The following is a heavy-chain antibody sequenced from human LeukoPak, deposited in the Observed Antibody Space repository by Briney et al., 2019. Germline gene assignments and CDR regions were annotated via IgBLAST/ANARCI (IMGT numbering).Heavy chain of an antibody. V-gene: IGHV3-23*01. Sequence: PGGSLRLSCAASGFTFSSYEMNWVRQAPGKGLEWVSAISGSGGSTYYADSVKGRFTISRDNSKNTLYLQMNSLRAEDTAVYYCAKYSRLIVVPDYWGQGTLVTVSS. CDR3: AKYSRLIVVPDY. J-gene: IGHJ4*02. CDR2: ISGSGGST. CDR1: GFTFSSYE. D-gene: IGHD3-22*01.